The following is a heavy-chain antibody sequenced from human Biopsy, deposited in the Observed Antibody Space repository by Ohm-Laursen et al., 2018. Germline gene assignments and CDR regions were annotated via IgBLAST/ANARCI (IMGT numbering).Heavy chain of an antibody. Sequence: SLRLSCAASGVTLSGYGMNWVRQAPGKGLERVSSISASSSYIYYADSVKGRFTVSRDNTKNTLYLQMNSLRAADKAIYFCATELLPPGVGGPWLDSWGQGTPVTVSS. D-gene: IGHD3-10*01. CDR3: ATELLPPGVGGPWLDS. CDR2: ISASSSYI. V-gene: IGHV3-21*06. CDR1: GVTLSGYG. J-gene: IGHJ5*01.